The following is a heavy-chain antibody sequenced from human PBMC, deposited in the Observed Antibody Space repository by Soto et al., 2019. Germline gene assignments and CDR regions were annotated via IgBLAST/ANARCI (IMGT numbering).Heavy chain of an antibody. Sequence: SETLSLTCTVSGGSISSYASFWSWIRQLPGKGPEWIAFISYSGATSYNPSLRSRVTISADTSKSQFSLNLTSVTAADTAVYYCARGGASSKWFDPWGQGTLVTVSS. CDR2: ISYSGAT. CDR1: GGSISSYASF. V-gene: IGHV4-31*03. CDR3: ARGGASSKWFDP. D-gene: IGHD2-15*01. J-gene: IGHJ5*02.